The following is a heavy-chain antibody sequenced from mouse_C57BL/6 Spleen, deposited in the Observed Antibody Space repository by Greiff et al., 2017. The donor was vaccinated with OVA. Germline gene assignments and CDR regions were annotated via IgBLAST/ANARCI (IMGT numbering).Heavy chain of an antibody. CDR3: ARRRINAMDY. CDR2: IDPSDSYT. CDR1: GYTFTSYW. Sequence: QVQLKQPGAELVRPGTSVKLSCKASGYTFTSYWMHWVKQRPGQGLEWIGVIDPSDSYTTYNQKFKGKATLTVDTSSSTAYMQLSSLTSEDSAVYYCARRRINAMDYWGQGTSVTVSS. V-gene: IGHV1-59*01. J-gene: IGHJ4*01.